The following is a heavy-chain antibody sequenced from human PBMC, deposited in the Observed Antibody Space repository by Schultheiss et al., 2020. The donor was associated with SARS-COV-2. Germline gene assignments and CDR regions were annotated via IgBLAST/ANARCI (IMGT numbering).Heavy chain of an antibody. CDR2: ISSSSGTK. CDR1: GFTFSNYA. CDR3: ARDQNSGRSPVDY. D-gene: IGHD5-12*01. Sequence: GGSLRLSCAASGFTFSNYAMTWVRQAPGKGLEWVSYISSSSGTKYYAASVKGRFTISRDNAKNSLYLQMNSLRDEDTAVYYCARDQNSGRSPVDYWGQGTLVTVSS. J-gene: IGHJ4*02. V-gene: IGHV3-48*02.